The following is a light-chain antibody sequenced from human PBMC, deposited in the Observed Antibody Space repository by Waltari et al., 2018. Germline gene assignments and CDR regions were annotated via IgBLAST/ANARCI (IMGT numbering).Light chain of an antibody. CDR2: KVF. CDR3: MQATQWPLT. Sequence: DVVLTQSPLSLPVTLGQPATISCRSSQSLVHSDGKTYLNWFHQRPCQSPRRLIYKVFNRESGVPDRFSGSGSGNDFTLKISRVEAEDVGTYYCMQATQWPLTFGQGTKVEIK. CDR1: QSLVHSDGKTY. J-gene: IGKJ1*01. V-gene: IGKV2-30*02.